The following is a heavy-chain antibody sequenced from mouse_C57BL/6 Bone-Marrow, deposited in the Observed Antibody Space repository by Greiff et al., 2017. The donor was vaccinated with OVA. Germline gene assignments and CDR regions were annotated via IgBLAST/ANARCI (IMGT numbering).Heavy chain of an antibody. CDR1: GFTFSDFY. CDR3: ARSSMVTYAMDY. D-gene: IGHD2-2*01. Sequence: EVQGVESGGGLVQSGRSLRLSCATSGFTFSDFYMEWVRQAPGKGLEWIAASRNKANDYTTEYSASVKGRFIVSRDTSQSILYLQMNALRAEDTAIYYCARSSMVTYAMDYWGQGTSVTVSS. CDR2: SRNKANDYTT. V-gene: IGHV7-1*01. J-gene: IGHJ4*01.